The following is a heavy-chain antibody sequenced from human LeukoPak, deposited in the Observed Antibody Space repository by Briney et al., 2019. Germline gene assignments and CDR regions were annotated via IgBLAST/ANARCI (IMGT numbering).Heavy chain of an antibody. V-gene: IGHV3-43*02. D-gene: IGHD5-24*01. CDR1: GFTFDDYA. J-gene: IGHJ4*02. CDR2: ISGDGGST. Sequence: GGSLRLSCAASGFTFDDYAMHWVRQAPGKGLEWVSLISGDGGSTYYADSVKGRFTISRDNSKNSLYLQMNSLRTEDTALYCCAKGRWLQWMYYFDYWGQGTLVTVSS. CDR3: AKGRWLQWMYYFDY.